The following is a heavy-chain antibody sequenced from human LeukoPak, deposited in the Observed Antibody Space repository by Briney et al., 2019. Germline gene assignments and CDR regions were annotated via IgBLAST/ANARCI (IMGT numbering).Heavy chain of an antibody. CDR2: ISPSGDAT. V-gene: IGHV3-23*01. CDR1: GFIFSSYG. Sequence: GGSLRLSCAASGFIFSSYGMNWVRQAPGKGLEWVSGISPSGDATFYADSVKGRFNISRDNSKNTLYLQMNSLRAEDTAVYYCAKRRGLELLYYYYMDVWGKGTTVTVSS. D-gene: IGHD1-7*01. J-gene: IGHJ6*03. CDR3: AKRRGLELLYYYYMDV.